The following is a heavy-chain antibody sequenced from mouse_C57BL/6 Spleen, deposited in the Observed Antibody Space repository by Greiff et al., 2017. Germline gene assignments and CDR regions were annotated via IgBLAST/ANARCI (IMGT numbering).Heavy chain of an antibody. D-gene: IGHD2-4*01. V-gene: IGHV1-53*01. Sequence: QVQLQQPGTELVKPGASVKLSCKASGYTFTSYWMHWVKQRPGQGLEWIGNINPSNGGTNYNEKFKSKATLTVDKSSSTAYMQLSSLTSADSAVYYCARAGMITTTYYAMDDWGQGTSVTVSS. CDR3: ARAGMITTTYYAMDD. CDR1: GYTFTSYW. CDR2: INPSNGGT. J-gene: IGHJ4*01.